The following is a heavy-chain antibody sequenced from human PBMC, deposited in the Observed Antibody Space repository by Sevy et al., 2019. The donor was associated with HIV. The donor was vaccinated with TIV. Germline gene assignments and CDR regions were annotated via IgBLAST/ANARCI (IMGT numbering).Heavy chain of an antibody. CDR2: ISGSGGST. D-gene: IGHD1-26*01. CDR1: GFTFSSYA. V-gene: IGHV3-23*01. CDR3: AKVLGATDAFDI. J-gene: IGHJ3*02. Sequence: GGSLRLSCAASGFTFSSYAMSWVRQAPGKGLEWVSAISGSGGSTYYADSVKGRLTISRDNSKNTLYLQMNSLRAEDTAVYYCAKVLGATDAFDIWGQGTMVTVSS.